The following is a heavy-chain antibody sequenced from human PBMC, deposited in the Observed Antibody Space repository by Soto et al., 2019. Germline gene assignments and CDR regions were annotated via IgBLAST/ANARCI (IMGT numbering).Heavy chain of an antibody. V-gene: IGHV4-59*01. CDR3: ARPNYYGSGSYSLGP. CDR2: IYYSGST. D-gene: IGHD3-10*01. CDR1: GGSINYYY. J-gene: IGHJ5*02. Sequence: PSETLSLTCTVSGGSINYYYWSWIRQPPGKGLEWIGYIYYSGSTNYNPSLKSRVTISIDTSKYQFSLKLSSLTAADTAVYYCARPNYYGSGSYSLGPWGQGILVTVSS.